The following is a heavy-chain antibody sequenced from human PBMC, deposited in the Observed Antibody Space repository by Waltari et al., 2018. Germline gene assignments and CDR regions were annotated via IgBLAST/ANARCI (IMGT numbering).Heavy chain of an antibody. CDR3: ARMPHYYYDASAYDY. J-gene: IGHJ4*02. CDR1: GYSISIDYY. V-gene: IGHV4-38-2*01. Sequence: LQESGPGLVKPSETLSLTCAVSGYSISIDYYWGWIRQPPGKGLEWIATIYHSGSIYYSPSLKSRVTISLDTSKNQFSLKLTSVTAADTAVYYCARMPHYYYDASAYDYWGQGALVTVSS. CDR2: IYHSGSI. D-gene: IGHD3-22*01.